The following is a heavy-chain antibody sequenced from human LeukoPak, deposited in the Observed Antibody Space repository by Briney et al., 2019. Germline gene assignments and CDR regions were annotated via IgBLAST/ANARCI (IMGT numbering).Heavy chain of an antibody. Sequence: PSETLSLTCTVSGGSISSSSYYWGWIRQPPGKGLEWIGSIYYSGSTYYNPSLKSRVTISVDTSKNQFSLKLSSVTAADTAVYYCASGVSGSPDYWGQGTLVTVSS. CDR3: ASGVSGSPDY. CDR1: GGSISSSSYY. J-gene: IGHJ4*02. V-gene: IGHV4-39*07. D-gene: IGHD1-26*01. CDR2: IYYSGST.